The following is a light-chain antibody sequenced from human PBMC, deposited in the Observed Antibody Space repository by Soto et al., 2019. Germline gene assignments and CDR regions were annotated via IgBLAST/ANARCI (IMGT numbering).Light chain of an antibody. CDR2: EVT. J-gene: IGLJ1*01. CDR3: SSYTFSVAPSV. V-gene: IGLV2-14*01. CDR1: ISDVGNGYDS. Sequence: QSALTQPASVSGSPGQSITISCTGTISDVGNGYDSVSWYQQHPGKAPKLMIYEVTNRPSGVSSRFSGSKSGNTVSLTISGFRAEDEADYYFSSYTFSVAPSVFGTGTKLAV.